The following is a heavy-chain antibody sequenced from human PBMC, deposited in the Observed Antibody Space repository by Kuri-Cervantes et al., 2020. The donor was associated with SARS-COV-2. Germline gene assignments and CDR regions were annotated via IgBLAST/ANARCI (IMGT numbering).Heavy chain of an antibody. Sequence: GESLKISCAASGFTFSSYGMHWVRQAPGKGLEWVAVISYDGSNKYYADSVKGRFTISRDNAKNILYLQMSGLRAEDTAVYYCAKDFRYDKYNYGYDYWGQGTRVTVSS. CDR2: ISYDGSNK. D-gene: IGHD5-18*01. CDR1: GFTFSSYG. V-gene: IGHV3-30*18. J-gene: IGHJ4*02. CDR3: AKDFRYDKYNYGYDY.